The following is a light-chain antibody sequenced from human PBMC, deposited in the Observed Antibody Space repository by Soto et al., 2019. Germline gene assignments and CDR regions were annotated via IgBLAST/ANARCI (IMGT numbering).Light chain of an antibody. CDR1: QSISSN. V-gene: IGKV3-15*01. Sequence: IVMTQSPATLSVSPGERATLSCRASQSISSNLAWYQQKPGQAPRLLIYGASTRATGIPARFSGSGSGTEFTLTISSLQSEDFAVFYCQQYNTWPPRTFGQGTKV. J-gene: IGKJ1*01. CDR3: QQYNTWPPRT. CDR2: GAS.